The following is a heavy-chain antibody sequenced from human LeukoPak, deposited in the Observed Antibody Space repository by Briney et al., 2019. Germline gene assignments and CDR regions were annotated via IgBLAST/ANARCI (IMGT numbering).Heavy chain of an antibody. CDR1: GFTFDDYA. Sequence: GRSLRLSCAASGFTFDDYAMHWVRQAPGKGLEWVSGISWNSGSIGYADSVKGRVTISRDNAKNSLYLQMNSLRAEDTALYYCATLNPRDGFQDWGQGTLVTVSS. CDR2: ISWNSGSI. CDR3: ATLNPRDGFQD. V-gene: IGHV3-9*01. J-gene: IGHJ4*02. D-gene: IGHD5-24*01.